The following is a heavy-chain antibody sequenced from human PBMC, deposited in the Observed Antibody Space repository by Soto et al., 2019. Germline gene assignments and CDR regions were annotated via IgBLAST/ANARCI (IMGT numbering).Heavy chain of an antibody. Sequence: QVQLVQSGAEVKKPGSSVKVSCKASGGTFSSYAISWVRQAPGQGLEWMGGIIPIFGTANYAQKFQGRVTITADESTSTAYLELSSLRSEDTAVYYCARWWVDTAMADNYYYYGMDVWGQGTTVTVSS. D-gene: IGHD5-18*01. CDR1: GGTFSSYA. CDR2: IIPIFGTA. J-gene: IGHJ6*02. V-gene: IGHV1-69*12. CDR3: ARWWVDTAMADNYYYYGMDV.